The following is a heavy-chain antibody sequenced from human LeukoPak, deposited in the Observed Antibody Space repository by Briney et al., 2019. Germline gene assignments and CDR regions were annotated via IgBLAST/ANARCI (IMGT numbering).Heavy chain of an antibody. CDR1: GFTFRSFG. Sequence: SGGSLRLSCAASGFTFRSFGMHWVRQAPDKGLEWVAIIWYDGSNKYYTDSVKGRFTISRDNSENTLYLQMNSLRVEDTAVYYCARVGFGEADGHGVDVWGKGTTVTVSS. CDR3: ARVGFGEADGHGVDV. V-gene: IGHV3-33*01. CDR2: IWYDGSNK. D-gene: IGHD3-10*01. J-gene: IGHJ6*04.